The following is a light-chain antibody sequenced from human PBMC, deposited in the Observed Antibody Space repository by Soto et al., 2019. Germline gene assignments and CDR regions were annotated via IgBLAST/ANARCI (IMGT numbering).Light chain of an antibody. CDR2: LETSGSY. J-gene: IGLJ2*01. CDR3: ETWDINTHVV. CDR1: SGHTTYI. Sequence: QLVLTQSSSASASLGSSVKLTCTLSSGHTTYIIAWHQQQPGKAPRYLMKLETSGSYNKGSGVPDRFSGSSSGADRYLTITNLQFEDEADYYCETWDINTHVVFGGVTKLTVL. V-gene: IGLV4-60*02.